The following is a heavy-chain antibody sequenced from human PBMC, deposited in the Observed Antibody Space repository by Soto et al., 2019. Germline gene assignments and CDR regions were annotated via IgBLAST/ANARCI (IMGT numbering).Heavy chain of an antibody. CDR1: GGSFSGYY. Sequence: SETLSLTCAVYGGSFSGYYWTWIRQPPGTGLEWIGEINHSGSTYYNPSLKSRVTISVDTSKNQFSLKLSSVTAADTAVYYCARVLRGYRNAIALNWFDPWGQGTLVTVS. J-gene: IGHJ5*02. V-gene: IGHV4-34*09. CDR2: INHSGST. D-gene: IGHD5-18*01. CDR3: ARVLRGYRNAIALNWFDP.